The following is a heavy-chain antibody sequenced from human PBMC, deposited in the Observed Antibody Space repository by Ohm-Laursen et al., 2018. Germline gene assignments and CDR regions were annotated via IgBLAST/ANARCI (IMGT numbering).Heavy chain of an antibody. J-gene: IGHJ4*02. D-gene: IGHD1-26*01. V-gene: IGHV3-23*01. CDR1: GFTFSNAW. Sequence: SLRLSCSASGFTFSNAWMSWVRQAPGKGLEWVSSISGSGGSTYYADSVKGRFTISRDNSKNTLSLQMNSLRAEDAAVYYCAKGGIVGGIPPDYWGQGTLVTVSS. CDR3: AKGGIVGGIPPDY. CDR2: ISGSGGST.